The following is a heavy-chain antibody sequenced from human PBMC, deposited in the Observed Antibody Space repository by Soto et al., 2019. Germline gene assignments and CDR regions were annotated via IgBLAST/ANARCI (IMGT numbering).Heavy chain of an antibody. Sequence: QVQLVQSGTEVKKPGASVKVSCKASGYTFTTHYMHWVRQAPGQWLEWMGIINPSGGRTTYALKFQGRVTMTSDTSTNTVYVELTSLRSEDTAIYFCARAGENYGSGTFSPPLRYYFNSWGQGTLVTVSS. CDR2: INPSGGRT. J-gene: IGHJ4*02. CDR3: ARAGENYGSGTFSPPLRYYFNS. V-gene: IGHV1-46*01. CDR1: GYTFTTHY. D-gene: IGHD3-10*01.